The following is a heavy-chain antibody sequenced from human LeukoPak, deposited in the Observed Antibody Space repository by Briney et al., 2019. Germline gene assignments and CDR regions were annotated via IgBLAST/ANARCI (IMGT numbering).Heavy chain of an antibody. D-gene: IGHD2-21*02. Sequence: GGSLRLSCAASGFTFSSYAMSWVRQAPGKGLERVSAISGSGGSTYYADSVKGRFTISRDNSKNTLYLQMNSLRAEDTAVYYCAKDIEAPYCGGDCYQFDYWGQGTLVTVSS. CDR3: AKDIEAPYCGGDCYQFDY. V-gene: IGHV3-23*01. CDR2: ISGSGGST. J-gene: IGHJ4*02. CDR1: GFTFSSYA.